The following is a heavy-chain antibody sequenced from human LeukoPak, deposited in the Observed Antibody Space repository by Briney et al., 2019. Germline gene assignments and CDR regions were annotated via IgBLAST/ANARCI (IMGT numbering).Heavy chain of an antibody. J-gene: IGHJ4*02. CDR3: ARTRSRSGTPYY. D-gene: IGHD3-10*01. CDR2: IYHSGST. CDR1: GYSISSGYY. V-gene: IGHV4-38-2*01. Sequence: PSETLSLTCAVSGYSISSGYYWGWIRQPPGKGLEWIGSIYHSGSTYYNPSLKSRVTISVDTSKNQFSLKLSSVTAADTAVYYCARTRSRSGTPYYWGQGTLVTVSS.